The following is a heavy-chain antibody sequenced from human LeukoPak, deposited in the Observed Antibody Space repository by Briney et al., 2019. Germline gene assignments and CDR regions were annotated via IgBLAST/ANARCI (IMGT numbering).Heavy chain of an antibody. CDR2: FDPEDGET. CDR1: EYTLTELS. CDR3: ATRSIRPRSWYCFDY. V-gene: IGHV1-24*01. Sequence: ASVKVSCKVSEYTLTELSMHWVRQAPGKGLEWMGGFDPEDGETIYAQKFQGRVTMTEDTSTDTAYMELSSLRSEDTAVYYCATRSIRPRSWYCFDYWGQGTLVTVSS. J-gene: IGHJ4*02. D-gene: IGHD6-13*01.